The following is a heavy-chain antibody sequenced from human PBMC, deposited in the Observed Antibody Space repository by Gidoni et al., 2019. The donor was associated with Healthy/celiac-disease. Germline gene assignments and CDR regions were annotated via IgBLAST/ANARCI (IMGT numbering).Heavy chain of an antibody. CDR3: ARGIVVVPAAIQKYYYYYGMDV. J-gene: IGHJ6*02. D-gene: IGHD2-2*01. V-gene: IGHV1-69*01. CDR1: GGTFSSYD. Sequence: QVQLVQSGAEVKKPRSSVKVSCKASGGTFSSYDISWVRQAPGQGLEWMGGIIPIFGTANYAQKFQGRVTITADESTSTAYMELSSLRSEDTAVYYCARGIVVVPAAIQKYYYYYGMDVWGQGTTVTVSS. CDR2: IIPIFGTA.